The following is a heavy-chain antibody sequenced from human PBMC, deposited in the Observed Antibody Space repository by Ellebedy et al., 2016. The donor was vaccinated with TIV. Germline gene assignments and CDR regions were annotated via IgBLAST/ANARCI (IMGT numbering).Heavy chain of an antibody. CDR3: ARVTRSRNGLLDY. J-gene: IGHJ4*02. V-gene: IGHV4-61*01. D-gene: IGHD1-14*01. CDR2: IYYSGST. CDR1: GGSVSSGSYY. Sequence: MPSETLSLTCTVSGGSVSSGSYYWSWIRQPPGKGLEWIGYIYYSGSTNYNPSLKSRVTISVDTSKNQFSLKLSSVTAADTAVYYCARVTRSRNGLLDYWGQGTLVTVSS.